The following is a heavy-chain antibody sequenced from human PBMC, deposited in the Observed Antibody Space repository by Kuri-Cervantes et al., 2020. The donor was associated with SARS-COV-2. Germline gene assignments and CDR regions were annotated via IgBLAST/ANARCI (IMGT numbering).Heavy chain of an antibody. D-gene: IGHD1-26*01. J-gene: IGHJ5*02. Sequence: GGSLRLSCAASGFTFSSYSINWVRQAPGKGLEWVSSISSSTSYIYYEDSVKGRFTISRDNAKNSLYLQMNSLRAEDTAIYYCARDVRYSGSYQCTSWGQGTVVTVSS. V-gene: IGHV3-21*01. CDR3: ARDVRYSGSYQCTS. CDR2: ISSSTSYI. CDR1: GFTFSSYS.